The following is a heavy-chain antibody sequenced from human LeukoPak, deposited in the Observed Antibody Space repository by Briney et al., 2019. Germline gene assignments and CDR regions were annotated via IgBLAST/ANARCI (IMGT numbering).Heavy chain of an antibody. CDR3: ARARILMSGTGRSIAAADWFDP. D-gene: IGHD6-13*01. CDR2: INPNSGGT. Sequence: ASVKVSCKASGYTFTGYYMHWVRQAPEQGLEWMGWINPNSGGTNYAQKFQGRVTMTRATSISTAYMELSRLRSDDKAVYYCARARILMSGTGRSIAAADWFDPWGQGTLVTVSS. V-gene: IGHV1-2*02. J-gene: IGHJ5*02. CDR1: GYTFTGYY.